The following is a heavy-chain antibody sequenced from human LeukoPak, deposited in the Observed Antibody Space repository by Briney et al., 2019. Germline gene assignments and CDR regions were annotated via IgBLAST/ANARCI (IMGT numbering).Heavy chain of an antibody. CDR1: GGSISSYY. CDR2: IYYSGST. Sequence: SETLSLTCSVSGGSISSYYWSWIRQPPGKGLECIGYIYYSGSTNYNPSLKSRVTISLDASKKQLSLKLTSVTAADTAVYYCARRRVGEAATWDAFDTWGQGTMVTVSS. CDR3: ARRRVGEAATWDAFDT. J-gene: IGHJ3*02. D-gene: IGHD3-16*01. V-gene: IGHV4-59*01.